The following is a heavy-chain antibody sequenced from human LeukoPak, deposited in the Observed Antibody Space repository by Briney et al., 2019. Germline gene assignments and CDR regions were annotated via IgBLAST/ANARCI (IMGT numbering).Heavy chain of an antibody. Sequence: ASVKVSCKASGYTFTSYDINWVRQATGQGLEWMGWMNPNSGNTGYAQKFQGRVTITRNTSISTAYMELSSLRSEDTAVYYCAREGGSAEGSSSEFDYWGQGTLVTVSS. D-gene: IGHD6-6*01. CDR2: MNPNSGNT. CDR1: GYTFTSYD. V-gene: IGHV1-8*03. CDR3: AREGGSAEGSSSEFDY. J-gene: IGHJ4*02.